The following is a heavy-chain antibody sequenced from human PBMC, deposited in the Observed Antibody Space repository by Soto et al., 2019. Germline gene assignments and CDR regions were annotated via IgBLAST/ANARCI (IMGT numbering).Heavy chain of an antibody. CDR2: LSHDGSNK. J-gene: IGHJ4*02. V-gene: IGHV3-30*18. CDR1: GFTLSSHG. CDR3: AKENTFADY. D-gene: IGHD2-2*02. Sequence: QVQLVESGGGVVQPGSSLRLSCAASGFTLSSHGMHWVRQAPGKGLEWVAVLSHDGSNKHYAGSVEGRFTISRDDSKNMLYLQMNSLRVEDTAVYYCAKENTFADYWGQGTLVTVSP.